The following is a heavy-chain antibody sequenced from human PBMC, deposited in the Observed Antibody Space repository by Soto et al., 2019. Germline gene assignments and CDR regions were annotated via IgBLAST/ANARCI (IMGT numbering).Heavy chain of an antibody. J-gene: IGHJ4*02. D-gene: IGHD3-22*01. CDR1: GYTFTGYA. CDR3: ARATYDFDSRGYRRAVIDN. Sequence: GASVKVSCKASGYTFTGYAIHWVRQAPGQRLEWMGWINAGSGNTKYSQKFQGRVTITRDTSASTASMELSSLRSEDTAVYYCARATYDFDSRGYRRAVIDNWGQGTLVTVSS. V-gene: IGHV1-3*01. CDR2: INAGSGNT.